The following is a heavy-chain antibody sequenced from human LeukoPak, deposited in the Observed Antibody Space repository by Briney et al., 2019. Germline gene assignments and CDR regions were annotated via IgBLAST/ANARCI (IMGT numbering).Heavy chain of an antibody. V-gene: IGHV1-2*06. CDR1: GYTFTDYF. CDR3: ARQIGLFIDY. J-gene: IGHJ4*02. Sequence: ASVKVSCKASGYTFTDYFIHWVRQAPGQGPEWMGRMNGNSGVTMYAQTLQDRVTMTRDTSISTAYMELSRLTSDDTAVYYCARQIGLFIDYWGEGTLVTVSS. CDR2: MNGNSGVT. D-gene: IGHD3-10*01.